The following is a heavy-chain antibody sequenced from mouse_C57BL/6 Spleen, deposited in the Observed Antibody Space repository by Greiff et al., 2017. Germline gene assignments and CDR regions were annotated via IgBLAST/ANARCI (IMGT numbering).Heavy chain of an antibody. CDR2: INPSSGYT. CDR1: GYTFTSYW. J-gene: IGHJ4*01. Sequence: VKVVESGAELAKPGASVKLSCKASGYTFTSYWMHWVKQRPGQGLEWIGYINPSSGYTKYNQKFKDKATLTADKSSSTAYMQLSSLTYEDSAVYYCARSLSPTPYAMDYWGQGTSVTVSS. V-gene: IGHV1-7*01. CDR3: ARSLSPTPYAMDY.